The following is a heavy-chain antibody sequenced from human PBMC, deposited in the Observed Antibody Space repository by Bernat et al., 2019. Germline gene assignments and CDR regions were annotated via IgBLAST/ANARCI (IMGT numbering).Heavy chain of an antibody. CDR1: GYTFTSYG. CDR3: ARVHYYDSSGYSDDY. V-gene: IGHV1-18*01. J-gene: IGHJ4*02. Sequence: HVQLVQSGAEVKKPGASVKVSCKASGYTFTSYGISWVRQAPGQGLEWMGWISAYNGNTNYAQKLQGSDTMTTDSSTSTAYMELRSLRSDDTAVYYCARVHYYDSSGYSDDYWGQGTLVTVSS. CDR2: ISAYNGNT. D-gene: IGHD3-22*01.